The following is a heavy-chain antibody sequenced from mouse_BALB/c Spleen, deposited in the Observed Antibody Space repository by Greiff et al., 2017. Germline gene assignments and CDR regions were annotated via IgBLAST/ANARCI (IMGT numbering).Heavy chain of an antibody. J-gene: IGHJ3*01. CDR2: IDPSDSET. D-gene: IGHD2-4*01. CDR3: AREGLRRGFAY. CDR1: GYSFTSYW. Sequence: QVQLKQSGPQLVRPGASVKISCKASGYSFTSYWMHWVKQRPGQGLEWIGMIDPSDSETRLNQKFKDKATLTVDKSSSTAYMQLSSPTSEDSAVYYCAREGLRRGFAYWGQGTLVTVSA. V-gene: IGHV1S126*01.